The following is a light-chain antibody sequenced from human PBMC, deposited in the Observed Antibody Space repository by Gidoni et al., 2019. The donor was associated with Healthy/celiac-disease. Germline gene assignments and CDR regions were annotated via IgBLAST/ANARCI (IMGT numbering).Light chain of an antibody. CDR1: QSISSY. Sequence: DIQMTQSPSSLSASVGDRVTITCRASQSISSYLNWYQQKPGKAPKLLIYAASSLQSGVPSRFSGSGSGTDFTLTISSLQPEDFATYYCQQSYSTPYXLXQGTKLEIK. CDR3: QQSYSTPYX. J-gene: IGKJ2*01. CDR2: AAS. V-gene: IGKV1-39*01.